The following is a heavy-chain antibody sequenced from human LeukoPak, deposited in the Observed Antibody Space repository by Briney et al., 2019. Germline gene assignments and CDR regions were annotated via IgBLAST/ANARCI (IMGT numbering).Heavy chain of an antibody. CDR1: GFTFSSCG. V-gene: IGHV3-33*01. J-gene: IGHJ4*02. CDR3: ARDYYGSGSQSDY. Sequence: GGPLRLSCAASGFTFSSCGMHWVRQAPGKGLEWVAVIWYDGSNKYYADSVKGRFTISRDNSKNTLYLQMNSLRAEDTAVYYCARDYYGSGSQSDYWGQGTLVTVSS. D-gene: IGHD3-10*01. CDR2: IWYDGSNK.